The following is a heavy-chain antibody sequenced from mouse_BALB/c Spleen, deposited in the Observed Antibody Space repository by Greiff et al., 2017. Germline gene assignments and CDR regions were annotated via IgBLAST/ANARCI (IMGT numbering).Heavy chain of an antibody. V-gene: IGHV5-17*02. CDR3: ARSVGYFDD. D-gene: IGHD1-1*02. Sequence: EVKLVESGGGLVQPGGSRKLSCAASGFTFSSFGMHWVRQAPEKGLEWVAYISSGSSTIYYADTVKGRFTISRDNPKNTLFLQMTSLRSEDTAMYYCARSVGYFDDWGEGTTLTVSS. J-gene: IGHJ2*01. CDR1: GFTFSSFG. CDR2: ISSGSSTI.